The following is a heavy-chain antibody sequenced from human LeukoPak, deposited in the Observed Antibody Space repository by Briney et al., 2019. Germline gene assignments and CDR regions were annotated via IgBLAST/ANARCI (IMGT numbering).Heavy chain of an antibody. CDR3: AADWFGTGRDAFDI. D-gene: IGHD1-1*01. CDR1: GFTFTSSA. CDR2: IVVGSGNT. V-gene: IGHV1-58*02. Sequence: SVKVSCKASGFTFTSSAMQWVRQARGQRLEWIGWIVVGSGNTNYAQKFQERVTITRDMSTSTAYMELSSLRSEDTAVYYCAADWFGTGRDAFDIWGQGTMVTVSS. J-gene: IGHJ3*02.